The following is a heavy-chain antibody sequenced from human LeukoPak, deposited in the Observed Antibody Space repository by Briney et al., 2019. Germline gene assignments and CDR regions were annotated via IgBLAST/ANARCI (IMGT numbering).Heavy chain of an antibody. V-gene: IGHV1-18*01. CDR1: GYTFTSYG. D-gene: IGHD3-22*01. CDR3: ARDLPTRDYYDSSGYYRY. J-gene: IGHJ4*02. Sequence: GASVKVSCKASGYTFTSYGISWVRQAPGQGLEWMGWISAYNGNTNYAQKLQGRVTMTTDTSTSTAYMELRSLRSDDTAVYYCARDLPTRDYYDSSGYYRYWGQGPLVTVSS. CDR2: ISAYNGNT.